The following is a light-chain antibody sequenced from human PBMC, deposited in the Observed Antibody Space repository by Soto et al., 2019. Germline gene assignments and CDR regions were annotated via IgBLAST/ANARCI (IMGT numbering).Light chain of an antibody. J-gene: IGLJ2*01. CDR2: EVS. CDR1: SSDVGGYNY. V-gene: IGLV2-14*01. CDR3: SSYTSSSTLV. Sequence: QSALTQPASVSGSPGQSITISCTGSSSDVGGYNYVSWYQQQPGKAPKLMIYEVSNRPSGVSNRFSGSKSGNTASLTISGLQAEDEADYYCSSYTSSSTLVFGGMTKLTVL.